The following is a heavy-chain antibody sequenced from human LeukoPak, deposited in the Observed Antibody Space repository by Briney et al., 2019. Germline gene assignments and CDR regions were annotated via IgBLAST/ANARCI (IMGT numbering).Heavy chain of an antibody. CDR1: GGSISSSSYY. D-gene: IGHD3-9*01. V-gene: IGHV4-39*01. Sequence: PSETLSLTCAVSGGSISSSSYYWGWIRQPPGKGLEWIGTIYYSGSTYYNPSLKSRFTISVDTSKNQFSLKLTSVTAADTAVDYWGRLLRESEFELLTGNYLNRPGSCDFWGQGTRVSVSS. CDR2: IYYSGST. CDR3: GRLLRESEFELLTGNYLNRPGSCDF. J-gene: IGHJ4*02.